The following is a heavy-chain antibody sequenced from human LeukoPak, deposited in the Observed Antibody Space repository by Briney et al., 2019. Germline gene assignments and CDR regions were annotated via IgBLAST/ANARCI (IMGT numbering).Heavy chain of an antibody. CDR3: ARTYYYGSYYMDV. Sequence: SETLSLTCTVSGGSISSSSYYWGWIRQPPGKGLEWIGYIYYSGSTNYNPSLKSRVTVSVYTSKNHFSLKLSSVTAADTAVYYCARTYYYGSYYMDVWGKGTTVTISS. V-gene: IGHV4-61*03. J-gene: IGHJ6*03. D-gene: IGHD3-10*01. CDR1: GGSISSSSYY. CDR2: IYYSGST.